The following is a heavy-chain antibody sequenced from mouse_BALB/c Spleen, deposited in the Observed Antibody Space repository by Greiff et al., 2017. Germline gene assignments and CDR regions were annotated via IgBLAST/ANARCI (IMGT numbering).Heavy chain of an antibody. CDR3: ARWGLPGFDY. D-gene: IGHD2-2*01. CDR2: IDPYNGGT. V-gene: IGHV1S135*01. CDR1: GYAFTSYN. J-gene: IGHJ2*01. Sequence: VQLKESGPELVRPGASVKVSCKASGYAFTSYNLYWVKQSHGKSLEWIGYIDPYNGGTSYNQKFKGKATLTVDKSSSTAYMHLNSLTSEDSAVYYCARWGLPGFDYWGQGTTLTVSS.